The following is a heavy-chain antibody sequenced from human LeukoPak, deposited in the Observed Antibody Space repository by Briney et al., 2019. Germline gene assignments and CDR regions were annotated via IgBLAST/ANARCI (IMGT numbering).Heavy chain of an antibody. CDR1: GFTFSSYG. CDR3: ARDIVLIAVAVRGSFDI. Sequence: PGGSLRLSCAASGFTFSSYGMSWVRQAPGKGLEWVSAISGSGGSTYYADSVKGRFTISRDNSKNTLYLQMNSLRAEDTALYYCARDIVLIAVAVRGSFDIWGQGTMVTVSS. D-gene: IGHD6-19*01. CDR2: ISGSGGST. V-gene: IGHV3-23*01. J-gene: IGHJ3*02.